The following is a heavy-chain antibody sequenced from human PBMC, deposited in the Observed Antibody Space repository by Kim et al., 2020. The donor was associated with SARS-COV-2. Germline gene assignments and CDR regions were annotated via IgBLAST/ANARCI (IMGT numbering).Heavy chain of an antibody. Sequence: GGSLRLSCAASGFTFSSYAMSWVRQAPGKGLEWVSAISGSGGSTYYADSVKGRFTISRDNSKNTLYLQMNSLRAEDTAVYYCAKAVGYCSSTSCHHVGDYWGQGTLVTVSS. D-gene: IGHD2-2*01. V-gene: IGHV3-23*01. J-gene: IGHJ4*02. CDR2: ISGSGGST. CDR3: AKAVGYCSSTSCHHVGDY. CDR1: GFTFSSYA.